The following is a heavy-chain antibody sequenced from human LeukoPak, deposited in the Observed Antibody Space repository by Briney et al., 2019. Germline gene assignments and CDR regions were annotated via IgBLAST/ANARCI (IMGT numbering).Heavy chain of an antibody. V-gene: IGHV5-51*01. J-gene: IGHJ4*02. D-gene: IGHD6-19*01. CDR3: ARLASAWNFDY. Sequence: GASLEISCQCSGYIFTSYWIGWVRQLPGKDLEWMGIFSPGDSDSRYSPSFQGQVTISADKSISTVYLQWSSLKASDTAMYYCARLASAWNFDYWGQGTLVTVSS. CDR2: FSPGDSDS. CDR1: GYIFTSYW.